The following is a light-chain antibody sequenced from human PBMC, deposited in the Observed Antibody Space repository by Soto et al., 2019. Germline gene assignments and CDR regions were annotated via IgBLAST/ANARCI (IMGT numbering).Light chain of an antibody. Sequence: QSPLTQPASVSGSPGKSITISCTGTSSDVGGYNYVSWYQHHPGKAPKLIMYDVTNRPSGVSNPFSGSKSGNTASLTISGLQPEDEADYYCSSYTTSNTRQLVFGTGTKLTVL. V-gene: IGLV2-14*03. J-gene: IGLJ1*01. CDR1: SSDVGGYNY. CDR2: DVT. CDR3: SSYTTSNTRQLV.